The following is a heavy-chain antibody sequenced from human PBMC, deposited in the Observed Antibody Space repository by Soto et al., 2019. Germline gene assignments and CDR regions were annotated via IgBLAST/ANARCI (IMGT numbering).Heavy chain of an antibody. V-gene: IGHV3-9*01. CDR2: ISWNSGSI. J-gene: IGHJ6*02. CDR1: GFTFDDYA. Sequence: QSGGSLRLSCAASGFTFDDYAMHWVRQAPGKGLEWVSGISWNSGSIGYADSVKGRFTISRDNAKNSLYLQMNSLRAEDTALYYCAKDISGPYSGSYPFGYYYGMDVWGQGTTVTVSS. D-gene: IGHD1-26*01. CDR3: AKDISGPYSGSYPFGYYYGMDV.